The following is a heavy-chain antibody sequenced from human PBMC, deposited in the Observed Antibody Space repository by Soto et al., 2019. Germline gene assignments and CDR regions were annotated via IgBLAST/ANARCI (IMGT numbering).Heavy chain of an antibody. Sequence: QLQLQESGPGLVKPSETLSLTCTVSGGSISNYGYYWGWIRQPPGKGLELIGSIYYSGNTYYNPSLKSRVTISVDTSKNQFSLKLNSVTAADTAVYYCARLQDAFDIWGQGTMVTVSS. CDR2: IYYSGNT. J-gene: IGHJ3*02. V-gene: IGHV4-39*01. CDR3: ARLQDAFDI. CDR1: GGSISNYGYY.